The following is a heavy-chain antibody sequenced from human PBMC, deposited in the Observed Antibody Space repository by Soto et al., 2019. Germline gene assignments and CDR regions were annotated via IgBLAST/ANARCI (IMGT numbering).Heavy chain of an antibody. Sequence: PSETLSVTCTVSGGSIISSSYYWGWIRQPPGKGLEWIGSLYYSGSTYYNPSLKSRVTISVDTSKNQFSLKLSSVTAADTAVYYCVGSGYSPFDYWGQGTLVTVSS. CDR1: GGSIISSSYY. J-gene: IGHJ4*02. CDR2: LYYSGST. V-gene: IGHV4-39*01. D-gene: IGHD3-22*01. CDR3: VGSGYSPFDY.